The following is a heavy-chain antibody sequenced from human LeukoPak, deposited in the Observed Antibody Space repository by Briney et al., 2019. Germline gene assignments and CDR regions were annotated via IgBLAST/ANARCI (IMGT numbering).Heavy chain of an antibody. J-gene: IGHJ3*02. CDR1: GFTFSSYG. D-gene: IGHD3-10*01. CDR2: IWYDGNNK. V-gene: IGHV3-33*01. Sequence: GGSLRLSCAASGFTFSSYGMHWVRQAPGKGLEWVAVIWYDGNNKYYADSVKGRFTISRDNSKNTLYLQMNSLRAEDTAVYYCASTSWFGPPGDAFDIWGQGTMVTVSS. CDR3: ASTSWFGPPGDAFDI.